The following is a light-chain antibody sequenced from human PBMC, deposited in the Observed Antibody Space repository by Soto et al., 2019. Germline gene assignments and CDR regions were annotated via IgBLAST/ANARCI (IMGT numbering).Light chain of an antibody. Sequence: EIGITQSPATLSVSQRERATLSCRASQSVTSNLAWYQQKPGQAPRLLIYGASTRATGIPARFSGSGSGTDFTLTISRLEPEDFAVYHCQQYGSSPLTFGGGTKV. CDR2: GAS. J-gene: IGKJ4*01. V-gene: IGKV3-15*01. CDR1: QSVTSN. CDR3: QQYGSSPLT.